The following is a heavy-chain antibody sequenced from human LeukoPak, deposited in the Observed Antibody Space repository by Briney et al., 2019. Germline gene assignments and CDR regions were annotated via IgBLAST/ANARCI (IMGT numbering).Heavy chain of an antibody. CDR3: ARDGVLTGPGYFDY. CDR1: GFTFSSYC. CDR2: IWYDGSNK. D-gene: IGHD3-9*01. V-gene: IGHV3-33*01. J-gene: IGHJ4*02. Sequence: PGGSLRLSCAASGFTFSSYCMHWVRQAPGKGLEWVAVIWYDGSNKYYADSVKGRFTISRDNSKNTLYLQMNSLRAEDTAVYYCARDGVLTGPGYFDYWGQGTLVTVSS.